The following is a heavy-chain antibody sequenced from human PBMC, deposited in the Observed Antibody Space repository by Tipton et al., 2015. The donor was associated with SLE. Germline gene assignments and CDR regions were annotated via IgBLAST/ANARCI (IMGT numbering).Heavy chain of an antibody. CDR3: ARDVGGYNTGWFPYYFDY. CDR2: ISYSGST. Sequence: TLSLTCTVSGGSISSGGYYWSWIRQSPGKGLEWIGYISYSGSTNYNSSLKSRLTISVDTSKNQSSLKLSSVTAADTAVYYCARDVGGYNTGWFPYYFDYWGQGTLVTVSS. D-gene: IGHD2-8*02. V-gene: IGHV4-31*03. J-gene: IGHJ4*02. CDR1: GGSISSGGYY.